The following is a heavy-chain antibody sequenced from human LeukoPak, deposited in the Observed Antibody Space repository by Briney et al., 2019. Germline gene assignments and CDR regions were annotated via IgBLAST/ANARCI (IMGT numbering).Heavy chain of an antibody. J-gene: IGHJ4*02. CDR1: GYSFTSYW. Sequence: GESLKISCQGSGYSFTSYWIGWVRQMPGKGLAWMGIIYPGDSDTRYNPSFQGQVTISADKSITTTYLQWSSLKASDTAMYYCARRVGAGASDYWGQGTLVTVSS. D-gene: IGHD1-26*01. V-gene: IGHV5-51*01. CDR2: IYPGDSDT. CDR3: ARRVGAGASDY.